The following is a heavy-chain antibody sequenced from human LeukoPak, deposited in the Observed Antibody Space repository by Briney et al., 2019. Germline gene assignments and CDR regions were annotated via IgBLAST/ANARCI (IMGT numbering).Heavy chain of an antibody. J-gene: IGHJ4*02. CDR3: ARGILTGGDY. CDR2: INHSEST. CDR1: GGSFSDYD. V-gene: IGHV4-34*01. D-gene: IGHD3-9*01. Sequence: SETLSLTCAVSGGSFSDYDRSWIRQPPGKGLEWIGDINHSESTNYNPTLQSRLTRSVDTSKNQFSLKLSSVTAAATAVYYGARGILTGGDYWGQGTLVTVSS.